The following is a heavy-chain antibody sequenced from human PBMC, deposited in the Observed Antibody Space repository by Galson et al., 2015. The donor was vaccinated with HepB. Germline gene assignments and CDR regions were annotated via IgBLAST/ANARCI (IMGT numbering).Heavy chain of an antibody. CDR1: GFTFSSYG. D-gene: IGHD4-17*01. J-gene: IGHJ4*02. CDR2: IWYDGSNK. V-gene: IGHV3-33*06. CDR3: AKGLDDYGDPEDY. Sequence: SLRLSCAASGFTFSSYGMHWVRQAPGKGLEWVAVIWYDGSNKYYADSVKGRFTISRDNSKNTLYLQMNSLRAEDTAVYYCAKGLDDYGDPEDYWGQGTLVTVSS.